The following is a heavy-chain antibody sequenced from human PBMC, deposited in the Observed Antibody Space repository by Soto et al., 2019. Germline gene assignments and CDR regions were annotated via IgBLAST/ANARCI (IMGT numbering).Heavy chain of an antibody. J-gene: IGHJ2*01. CDR1: GFTFSSYT. Sequence: EVQLVESGGGLVTPGGSLRLSCAASGFTFSSYTMNWVRQAPGKGLEWVSSISSSGHFIYYPDSVKGRFTISRDNAKNSLFLQMNGLRAEDTAVYYCARECFGDLRYFDFWGRGTLVTVSS. CDR3: ARECFGDLRYFDF. CDR2: ISSSGHFI. D-gene: IGHD3-10*01. V-gene: IGHV3-21*01.